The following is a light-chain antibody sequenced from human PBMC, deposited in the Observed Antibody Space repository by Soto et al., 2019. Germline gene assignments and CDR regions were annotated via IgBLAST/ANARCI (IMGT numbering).Light chain of an antibody. CDR1: QTISSSY. CDR2: GAS. V-gene: IGKV3-20*01. J-gene: IGKJ2*01. CDR3: QQYGGSPPYT. Sequence: VLTQSPGTLSLSPGERATISCRASQTISSSYLAWYQHKPGQAPRLLIYGASSRATGIPHRFSGSGSGTDFTLSSSRLELEDCGVYYCQQYGGSPPYTFGQGTRLEIK.